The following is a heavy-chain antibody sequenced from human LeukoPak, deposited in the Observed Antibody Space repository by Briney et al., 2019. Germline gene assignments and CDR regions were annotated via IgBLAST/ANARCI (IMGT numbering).Heavy chain of an antibody. CDR3: ATVVTAANQFDS. CDR2: ISYDGSNK. Sequence: GGSLRLSCAASGFTFSSYGMHRVRQAPGKGPEWVAVISYDGSNKYYADPVKGRFTISRNNSKNPQYLQMNTLRAEDTALYYCATVVTAANQFDSWGQGTLVTVSS. J-gene: IGHJ4*02. D-gene: IGHD2-21*02. V-gene: IGHV3-30*03. CDR1: GFTFSSYG.